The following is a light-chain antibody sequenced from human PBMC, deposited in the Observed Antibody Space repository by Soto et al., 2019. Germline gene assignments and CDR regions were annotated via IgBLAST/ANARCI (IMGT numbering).Light chain of an antibody. V-gene: IGLV2-14*03. J-gene: IGLJ2*01. CDR2: DVN. Sequence: QSALTQPASVSGYPGQSIAISCIGTSSDVGAYNYDSWYQQHPGKAPKLVIYDVNNRPSGVSNRFSGSKSGNTASLTISGLQAEDEADYYCGSYTTSGSVVFGGGTKLTVL. CDR1: SSDVGAYNY. CDR3: GSYTTSGSVV.